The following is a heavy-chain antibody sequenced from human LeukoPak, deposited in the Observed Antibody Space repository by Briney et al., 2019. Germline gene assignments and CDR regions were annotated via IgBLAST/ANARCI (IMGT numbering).Heavy chain of an antibody. CDR2: IYWNDDK. CDR3: ARNSGYDMIDY. Sequence: SGPTLVKPTQTLTLTCTFSGFSLSTSGVGVGWIRQPPGKALEWLALIYWNDDKRYSPSLKSRLTITKDTSKNQVVLTMTSMDPVDTATYYCARNSGYDMIDYWGQGTLVTVSS. J-gene: IGHJ4*02. V-gene: IGHV2-5*01. D-gene: IGHD5-12*01. CDR1: GFSLSTSGVG.